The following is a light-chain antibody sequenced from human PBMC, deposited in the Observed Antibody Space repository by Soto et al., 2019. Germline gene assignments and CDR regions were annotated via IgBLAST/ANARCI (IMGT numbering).Light chain of an antibody. CDR2: GAS. CDR1: QSISSY. CDR3: QQGYSISWT. Sequence: DIQMTQSPSSLSASVSDRVTITCRASQSISSYLNWYQQRPGKAAKVLIYGASTLQSGVPSRFSGSGSGTEFTLTISSLQPEDFATYYCQQGYSISWTFGQGTKVDIK. V-gene: IGKV1-39*01. J-gene: IGKJ1*01.